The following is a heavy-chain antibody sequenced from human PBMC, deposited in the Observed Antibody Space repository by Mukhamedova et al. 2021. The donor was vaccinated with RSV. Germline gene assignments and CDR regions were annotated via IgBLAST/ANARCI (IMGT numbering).Heavy chain of an antibody. J-gene: IGHJ6*03. CDR2: IIPIFGTA. D-gene: IGHD6-19*01. Sequence: QAPGQGLEWMGGIIPIFGTANYAQKFQGRVTITADESTSTAYMELSSLRSEDTAVYYCACIAVAGTRYYYYMEVWGKGTTVTVS. CDR3: ACIAVAGTRYYYYMEV. V-gene: IGHV1-69*01.